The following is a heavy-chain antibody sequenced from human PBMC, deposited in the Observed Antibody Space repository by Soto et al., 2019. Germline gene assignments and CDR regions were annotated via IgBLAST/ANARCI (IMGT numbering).Heavy chain of an antibody. CDR2: IYYSGST. V-gene: IGHV4-59*01. Sequence: QVQLQESGPGLVKPSETLSLTCTVSGGSISSYYWSWIRQPPGKGLEWIGYIYYSGSTNYNPSLKSRVTILVDTSKNQLSLKLSSVTAADTAVYYCARVRGYCSGGSCHTWYFDLWGRGTLVTVSS. J-gene: IGHJ2*01. D-gene: IGHD2-15*01. CDR1: GGSISSYY. CDR3: ARVRGYCSGGSCHTWYFDL.